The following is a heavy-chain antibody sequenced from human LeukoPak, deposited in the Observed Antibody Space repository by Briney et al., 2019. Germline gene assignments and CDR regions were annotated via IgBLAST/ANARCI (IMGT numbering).Heavy chain of an antibody. CDR1: GGSISSHY. Sequence: NPSETLSLTCTVSGGSISSHYWSWIRQPPGKGLEWIGYIYYSGSTNYNPSLKNRITISVGTSKNHVFLNLSSVTAADTTVYYWSRVGYYDSTDAFDIWGQGTMVTVSS. CDR3: SRVGYYDSTDAFDI. CDR2: IYYSGST. J-gene: IGHJ3*02. D-gene: IGHD3-22*01. V-gene: IGHV4-59*11.